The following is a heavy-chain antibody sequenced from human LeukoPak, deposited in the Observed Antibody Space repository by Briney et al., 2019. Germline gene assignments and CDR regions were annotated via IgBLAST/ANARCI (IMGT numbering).Heavy chain of an antibody. CDR2: ISGSGGST. CDR1: GFTFSSYA. CDR3: ARDRTTNTMGYYFDY. J-gene: IGHJ4*02. Sequence: GGSLRLSCAASGFTFSSYAMSWVRQAPGKGLEWVSAISGSGGSTYYADSVKGRFTISRDNAKNSLYLQMNSLRAEDTAVYYCARDRTTNTMGYYFDYWGQGTLVTVSS. V-gene: IGHV3-23*01. D-gene: IGHD2/OR15-2a*01.